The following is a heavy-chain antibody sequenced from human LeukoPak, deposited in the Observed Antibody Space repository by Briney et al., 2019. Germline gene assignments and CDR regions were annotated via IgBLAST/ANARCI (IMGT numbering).Heavy chain of an antibody. D-gene: IGHD3-16*02. V-gene: IGHV4-59*01. CDR3: ARGGRDYVWGSYQN. Sequence: TSETLSLTCTVSGGSISSYYWSWIRQPPGKGLEWIGYIYYSGSTNYNPSLKSRVTISVDTSKNQFSLKLSSVTAADTAVYYCARGGRDYVWGSYQNWGQGTLVTVSS. CDR2: IYYSGST. CDR1: GGSISSYY. J-gene: IGHJ4*02.